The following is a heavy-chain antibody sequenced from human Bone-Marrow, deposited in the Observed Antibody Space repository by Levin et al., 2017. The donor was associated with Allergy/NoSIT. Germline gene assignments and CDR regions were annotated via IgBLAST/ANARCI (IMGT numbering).Heavy chain of an antibody. J-gene: IGHJ3*02. D-gene: IGHD2-2*01. V-gene: IGHV4-30-4*01. CDR1: GGSISSDDYY. CDR2: IYYSGSS. Sequence: SQTLSLTCTVSGGSISSDDYYWSWIRQPPGKGLEWIGYIYYSGSSFYNPSLQTRFTISVDTSKKQFSLKVTSVTAADPAVYFCARGWGGDCYGTSCPDAFDIWGRGIKVTVSS. CDR3: ARGWGGDCYGTSCPDAFDI.